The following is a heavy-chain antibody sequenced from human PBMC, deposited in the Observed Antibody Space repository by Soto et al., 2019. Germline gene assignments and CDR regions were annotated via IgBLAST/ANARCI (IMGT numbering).Heavy chain of an antibody. CDR3: ARDSRIRPYYDILTDKPGGAFDI. J-gene: IGHJ3*02. V-gene: IGHV1-3*01. D-gene: IGHD3-9*01. CDR1: GYTFTSYA. CDR2: INAGNGNT. Sequence: QVQLVQSGAEVKKPGASVKVSCKASGYTFTSYAMHWVRQAPGQRLEWMGWINAGNGNTKYSQKFQGRVTITRDTSASTAYMELSSLRSEDTAVYYCARDSRIRPYYDILTDKPGGAFDIWGQGTMVTVSS.